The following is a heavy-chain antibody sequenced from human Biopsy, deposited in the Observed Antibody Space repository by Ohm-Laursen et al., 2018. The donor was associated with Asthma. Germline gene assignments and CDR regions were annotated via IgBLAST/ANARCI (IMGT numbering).Heavy chain of an antibody. CDR3: ASDFPKDYVRYNFQF. V-gene: IGHV1-24*01. J-gene: IGHJ4*02. Sequence: ASVKVSCKLSGYSLTDLSMHWVRQAPGHALEWMGGHDHEEGGTVNARRFQGRVTMTEDTSTDTAYMELSSLSSDDTAVYYCASDFPKDYVRYNFQFWGQGTLVTVSS. CDR2: HDHEEGGT. D-gene: IGHD4-17*01. CDR1: GYSLTDLS.